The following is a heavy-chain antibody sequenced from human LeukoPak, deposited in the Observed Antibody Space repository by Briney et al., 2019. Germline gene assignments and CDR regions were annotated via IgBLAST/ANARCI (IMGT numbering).Heavy chain of an antibody. D-gene: IGHD5-12*01. V-gene: IGHV1-69*10. Sequence: ASVKVSCKASGGTFSSYAISWVRQAPGQGLEWVGRIIPILGIANYAQKFQGRVTITADKSTSIAYMELSSLRSEDTAVYYCARDLATPKSFGIPDAFDIWGQGTMVTVSS. CDR2: IIPILGIA. J-gene: IGHJ3*02. CDR1: GGTFSSYA. CDR3: ARDLATPKSFGIPDAFDI.